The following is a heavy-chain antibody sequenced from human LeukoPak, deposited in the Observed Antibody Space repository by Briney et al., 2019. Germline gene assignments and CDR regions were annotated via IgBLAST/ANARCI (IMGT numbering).Heavy chain of an antibody. D-gene: IGHD5-12*01. CDR1: GFTFSNAW. J-gene: IGHJ4*02. CDR2: IKSKTDGWTT. CDR3: TTDPSGYETDY. V-gene: IGHV3-15*01. Sequence: GGSLRLSCAASGFTFSNAWMSWVRQAPWKGLDWVGRIKSKTDGWTTDYAAPVKRRFTISRDYSKNTLYLQMNSLKTEDTAVYYCTTDPSGYETDYWGQGTLVTVSS.